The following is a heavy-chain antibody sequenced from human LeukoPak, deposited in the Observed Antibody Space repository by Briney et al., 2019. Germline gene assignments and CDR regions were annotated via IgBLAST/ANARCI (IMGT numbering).Heavy chain of an antibody. V-gene: IGHV3-7*03. CDR3: ARATTQQWYFPGHYYFDL. Sequence: RSGGSLRLSCAASGFTFSSYWMSWVRQAPGKGLEWVANIKQDGSEKYYVDSVKGRFTISRDNAKNSLYLQMNSLRAGDTALYYCARATTQQWYFPGHYYFDLWGRGTLVTVSS. CDR1: GFTFSSYW. D-gene: IGHD2/OR15-2a*01. CDR2: IKQDGSEK. J-gene: IGHJ2*01.